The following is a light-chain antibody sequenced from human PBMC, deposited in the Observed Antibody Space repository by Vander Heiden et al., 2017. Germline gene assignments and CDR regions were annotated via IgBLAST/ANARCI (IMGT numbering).Light chain of an antibody. J-gene: IGLJ1*01. Sequence: QSVLTQPPSVSGAPGQRVTISCTGSSSNIGAGYDVPWYQQLPGTAPKLLIYGNSNRPSGVPDRFSGSKSGTSASLAITGLQAEDEADYYCQSYDSSLSALYVFGTGTKVTVL. CDR2: GNS. V-gene: IGLV1-40*01. CDR3: QSYDSSLSALYV. CDR1: SSNIGAGYD.